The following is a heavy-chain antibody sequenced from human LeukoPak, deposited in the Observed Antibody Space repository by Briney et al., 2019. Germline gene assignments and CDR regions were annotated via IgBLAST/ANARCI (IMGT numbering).Heavy chain of an antibody. J-gene: IGHJ5*02. CDR3: AREGYCSSTSCYWFDP. D-gene: IGHD2-2*01. Sequence: SETLSLTCTVSGGSISSGDYYWSWIRQPPGKVLEWIGYIYYSGSTYYNPSLKSRVTISVDTSKNQFSLKLSSVTAADTAVYYCAREGYCSSTSCYWFDPWGQGTLVTVSS. V-gene: IGHV4-30-4*08. CDR1: GGSISSGDYY. CDR2: IYYSGST.